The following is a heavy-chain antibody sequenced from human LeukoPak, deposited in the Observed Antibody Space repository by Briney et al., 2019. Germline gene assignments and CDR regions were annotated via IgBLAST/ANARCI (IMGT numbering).Heavy chain of an antibody. V-gene: IGHV4-30-2*01. CDR1: GDSISSGGYY. D-gene: IGHD6-13*01. CDR3: ARDYSSSLGYYFGY. Sequence: TLSLTCTVSGDSISSGGYYWSWIRQPPGKGPEWIGYIYYSGSTYYNPSLKSRVTILIDTSKNQFSLKLRSVTAADTAIYYCARDYSSSLGYYFGYWGQGTLVTVSS. J-gene: IGHJ4*02. CDR2: IYYSGST.